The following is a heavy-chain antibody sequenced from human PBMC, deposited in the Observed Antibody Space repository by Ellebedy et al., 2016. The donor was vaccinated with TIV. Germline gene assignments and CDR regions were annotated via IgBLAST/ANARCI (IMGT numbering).Heavy chain of an antibody. V-gene: IGHV3-9*01. CDR1: GFKFEDYA. D-gene: IGHD2-15*01. J-gene: IGHJ4*02. CDR2: INWNSRNI. CDR3: AREDTVVAASWVDY. Sequence: SLKISXAASGFKFEDYAMHWVRQAPGKGLEWVSGINWNSRNIGYADSVKGRFTISRDNAKNSLYLQMNSLRAEDTAVYYCAREDTVVAASWVDYWGQGTLVTVSS.